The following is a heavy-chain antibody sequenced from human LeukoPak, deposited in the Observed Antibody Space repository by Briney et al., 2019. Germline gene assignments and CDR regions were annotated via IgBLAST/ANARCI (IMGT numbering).Heavy chain of an antibody. CDR2: ISGGGDDT. V-gene: IGHV3-23*01. Sequence: GGSLRLSCAASGFTFSSYGMTWVRQAPGKGLEWVSIISGGGDDTYYADSVKGRFTILRDNSKNTVYLQMSSLRAEDTAVYYCAKELEGYYDSSGYPGYWGQGTLVTVSS. CDR1: GFTFSSYG. D-gene: IGHD3-22*01. J-gene: IGHJ4*02. CDR3: AKELEGYYDSSGYPGY.